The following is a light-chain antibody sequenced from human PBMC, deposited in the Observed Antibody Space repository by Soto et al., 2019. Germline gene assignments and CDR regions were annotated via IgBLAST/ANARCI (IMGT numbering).Light chain of an antibody. CDR1: LSVSSN. CDR3: QQYNNWPPKT. Sequence: EIVITQSPATLSVSPGERATLSCRASLSVSSNLAWYQHKPGQAPRLLIYGASTRATGIPARFSCSVSGTEFTLTISSLQSEDFAVYYGQQYNNWPPKTFGQGTKVEIK. CDR2: GAS. J-gene: IGKJ1*01. V-gene: IGKV3-15*01.